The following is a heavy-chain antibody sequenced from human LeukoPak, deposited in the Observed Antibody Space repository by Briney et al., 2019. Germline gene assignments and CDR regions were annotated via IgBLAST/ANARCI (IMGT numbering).Heavy chain of an antibody. Sequence: GGSLRLSCAASGFTFSSYEMNWVRQAPGKGLEWVSYISSSGSTIYYADSVKGRFTISRDNAKNSLYLQMNSLGAEDTAVYYCARDTGSSGSDYWGQGTLVTVSS. D-gene: IGHD6-19*01. CDR3: ARDTGSSGSDY. CDR1: GFTFSSYE. J-gene: IGHJ4*02. CDR2: ISSSGSTI. V-gene: IGHV3-48*03.